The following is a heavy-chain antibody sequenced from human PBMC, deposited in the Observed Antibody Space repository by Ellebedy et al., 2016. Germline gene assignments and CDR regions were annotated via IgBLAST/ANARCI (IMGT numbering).Heavy chain of an antibody. V-gene: IGHV3-21*01. J-gene: IGHJ6*02. CDR2: ITSSSSYI. Sequence: GGSLRLSXAASGFTLSDYSMNWVRQAPGKGLEWVSSITSSSSYIFYADSVKGRFTISRDNAKNSVYLQMNSLRAEDTAVYYCARELTGVWSYGMDVWGQGTTVTVSS. CDR1: GFTLSDYS. CDR3: ARELTGVWSYGMDV. D-gene: IGHD3-16*01.